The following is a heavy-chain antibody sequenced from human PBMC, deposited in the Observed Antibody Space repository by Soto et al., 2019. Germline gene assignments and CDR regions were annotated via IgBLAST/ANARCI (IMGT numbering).Heavy chain of an antibody. CDR2: ISSSGSFI. CDR3: AREPQGIAAALDY. Sequence: GGSLRLSCAASGFTFRTYGMNWVRRAPGGGLEWVASISSSGSFIYYADPVKGRFTISRDDAEKSLYLQMNSLRAEDTALYYCAREPQGIAAALDYWGQGTLVTVSS. V-gene: IGHV3-21*01. J-gene: IGHJ4*02. CDR1: GFTFRTYG. D-gene: IGHD6-13*01.